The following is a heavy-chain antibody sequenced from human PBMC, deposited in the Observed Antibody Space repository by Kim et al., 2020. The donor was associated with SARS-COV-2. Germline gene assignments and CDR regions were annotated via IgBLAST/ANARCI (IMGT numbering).Heavy chain of an antibody. V-gene: IGHV1-46*01. D-gene: IGHD5-12*01. Sequence: ASVKVSCKASGYTFTSYYMHWVRQAPGQGLEWMGIINPSGGSTSYAQKFQGRVTMTRGTSTSTVYMELSSLRSEDTAVYYCARTFPTVVEMATIPPYYFDYWGQGTLVTVSS. CDR2: INPSGGST. CDR3: ARTFPTVVEMATIPPYYFDY. CDR1: GYTFTSYY. J-gene: IGHJ4*02.